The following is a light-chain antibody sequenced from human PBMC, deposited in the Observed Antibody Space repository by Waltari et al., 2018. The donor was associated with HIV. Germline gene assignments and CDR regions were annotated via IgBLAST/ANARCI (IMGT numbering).Light chain of an antibody. CDR2: AND. J-gene: IGLJ2*01. Sequence: QSVLTHPPSVSGAPGPRVTISCTGGSSNIGAGYALHSYQQLPGTAPKRVIYANDNRPSGVPDRFFGSKSGTSASLAITGLQAEDDADYYCQSYDSALSGSVFGGGTKLTVL. CDR1: SSNIGAGYA. V-gene: IGLV1-40*01. CDR3: QSYDSALSGSV.